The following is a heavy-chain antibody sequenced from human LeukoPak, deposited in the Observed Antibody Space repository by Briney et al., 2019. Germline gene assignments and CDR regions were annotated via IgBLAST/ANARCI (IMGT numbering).Heavy chain of an antibody. CDR3: ARDSSGWYSYFDY. CDR1: GGTFSSYA. CDR2: IIPILGIA. J-gene: IGHJ4*02. Sequence: SVKVSCKASGGTFSSYAISWVRQAPGQGLEWMGRIIPILGIANYAQKFQGRVTITADKSTSTAYMELSSLRSDDTAVYYCARDSSGWYSYFDYWGQGTLVTVSS. D-gene: IGHD6-19*01. V-gene: IGHV1-69*04.